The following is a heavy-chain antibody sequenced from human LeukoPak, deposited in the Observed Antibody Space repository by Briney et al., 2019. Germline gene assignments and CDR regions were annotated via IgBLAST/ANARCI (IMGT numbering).Heavy chain of an antibody. J-gene: IGHJ3*02. CDR2: IYYSGST. CDR3: ARETRLHSGSYSNDAFDI. CDR1: GGSMSGYF. D-gene: IGHD1-26*01. Sequence: PSETLSLTCTVSGGSMSGYFWSWIRQPPGKGLEWIGYIYYSGSTNYNPSLKSRVTISVDTSKNQFSLRLSSVTAADTAVYYCARETRLHSGSYSNDAFDIWGQGTMVTVSS. V-gene: IGHV4-59*01.